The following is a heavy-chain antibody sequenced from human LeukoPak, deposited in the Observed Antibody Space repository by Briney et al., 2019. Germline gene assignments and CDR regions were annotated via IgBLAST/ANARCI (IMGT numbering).Heavy chain of an antibody. D-gene: IGHD5-12*01. CDR3: AKGGGYEAQYYYYYLDV. J-gene: IGHJ6*03. Sequence: GGSLRLSCAVSGFTFSNYAMSWVRQAPGKGLEWVSAIGGSGGSTYYADSVKGRFTVSRDNSKNTLYLQMKSLRAEDTAVYYCAKGGGYEAQYYYYYLDVWGKGTTVTISS. CDR2: IGGSGGST. V-gene: IGHV3-23*01. CDR1: GFTFSNYA.